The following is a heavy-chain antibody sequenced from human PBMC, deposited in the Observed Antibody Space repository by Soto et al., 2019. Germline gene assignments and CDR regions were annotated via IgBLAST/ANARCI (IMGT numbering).Heavy chain of an antibody. D-gene: IGHD1-26*01. CDR3: ARVKGEVEATQGWFDP. CDR1: GGTFSSYA. J-gene: IGHJ5*02. V-gene: IGHV1-69*13. Sequence: SVKVSCKASGGTFSSYAISWVRQAPGQGLEWMGGIIPIFGTANYAQKFQGRVTITADESTSTAYMELSSLRSEDTAVYYCARVKGEVEATQGWFDPWGQGTLVTVSS. CDR2: IIPIFGTA.